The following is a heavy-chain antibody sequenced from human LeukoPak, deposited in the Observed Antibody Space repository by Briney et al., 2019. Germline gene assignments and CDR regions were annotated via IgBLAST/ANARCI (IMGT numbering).Heavy chain of an antibody. Sequence: SETLSLTRTVSGGSISSYYWSWIRQPPGKGLEWIGYIYYSGSTNYNPSLKSRVTMSVDTSKNQFSLKLSSVTAADTAVYYCARHFEDSTGYYGAPFDYWGQGTLATVSS. D-gene: IGHD3-22*01. CDR2: IYYSGST. CDR3: ARHFEDSTGYYGAPFDY. V-gene: IGHV4-59*08. J-gene: IGHJ4*02. CDR1: GGSISSYY.